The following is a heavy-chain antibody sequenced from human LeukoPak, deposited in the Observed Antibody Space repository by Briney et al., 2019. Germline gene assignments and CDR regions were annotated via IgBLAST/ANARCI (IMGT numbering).Heavy chain of an antibody. Sequence: PGGSLRLSCAASGFTFSSYGMHSVRQAPGKGLEWVAVIWYDGSNKYYADSVKGRFTISRDNSKNTLYLQMDSLRAEDTAVYYCARDPGVRWLVGFDYWGQGTLVTVSS. CDR3: ARDPGVRWLVGFDY. CDR2: IWYDGSNK. J-gene: IGHJ4*02. D-gene: IGHD6-19*01. CDR1: GFTFSSYG. V-gene: IGHV3-33*01.